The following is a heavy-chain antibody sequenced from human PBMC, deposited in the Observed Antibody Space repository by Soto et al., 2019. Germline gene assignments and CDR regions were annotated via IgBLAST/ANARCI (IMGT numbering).Heavy chain of an antibody. CDR1: RDAIASRS. Sequence: SKASRDAIASRSSCSLQHSTRQGLEWMWRITNSGNTSYAQKFQGRVTMTRNTSISTAYMELSSLRSEDTAVYYCARLYDGCSSTSCYHYYYYYMDVWGKGTTVTVSS. V-gene: IGHV1-8*01. CDR2: RITNSGNT. J-gene: IGHJ6*03. D-gene: IGHD2-2*01. CDR3: ARLYDGCSSTSCYHYYYYYMDV.